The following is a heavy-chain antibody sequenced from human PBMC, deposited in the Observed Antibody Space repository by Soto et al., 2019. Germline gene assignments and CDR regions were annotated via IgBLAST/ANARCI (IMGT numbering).Heavy chain of an antibody. CDR1: GGSISSGGYY. D-gene: IGHD3-10*01. V-gene: IGHV4-31*03. CDR3: ARGSSSYYGSGSYGY. J-gene: IGHJ4*02. CDR2: IYYSGST. Sequence: SETLSLTCTVSGGSISSGGYYWSWIRQHPGKGLEWIGYIYYSGSTYYNPSLKSRVTISVDTSKNQFSLKLSSVTAADTAVYYCARGSSSYYGSGSYGYWGQGTLVTVSS.